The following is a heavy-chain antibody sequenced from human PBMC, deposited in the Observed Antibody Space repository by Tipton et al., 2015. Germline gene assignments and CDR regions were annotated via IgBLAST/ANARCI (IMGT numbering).Heavy chain of an antibody. CDR3: ARDLEHGMDV. CDR2: IYHSGRA. J-gene: IGHJ6*02. CDR1: GGSINFYY. D-gene: IGHD5-24*01. V-gene: IGHV4-59*01. Sequence: TLSLTCTVSGGSINFYYWTWIRQPPGKGLEYIGYIYHSGRASYNPSLKSRVTISVNTSKTHVSLKLSSVTAADTAVYYCARDLEHGMDVWGHGTTVTVSS.